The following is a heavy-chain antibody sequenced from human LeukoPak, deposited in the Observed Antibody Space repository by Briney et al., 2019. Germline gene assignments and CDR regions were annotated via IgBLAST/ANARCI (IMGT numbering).Heavy chain of an antibody. J-gene: IGHJ6*03. CDR2: IKSKFDGGTS. D-gene: IGHD6-19*01. CDR3: TTDSLGWAENYYYYYMDV. V-gene: IGHV3-15*01. Sequence: GGSLRLSCAASGFSFNNAWMSWVRQAPGKGLEWVGRIKSKFDGGTSDYAAPVKGRFTISRDDSKNTLYLQINSLKTEDTGVYYCTTDSLGWAENYYYYYMDVWGKGTTVTVSS. CDR1: GFSFNNAW.